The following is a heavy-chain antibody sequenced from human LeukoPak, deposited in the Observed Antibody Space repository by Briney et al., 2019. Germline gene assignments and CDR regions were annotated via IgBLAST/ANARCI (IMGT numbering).Heavy chain of an antibody. CDR1: GYSFTSYW. V-gene: IGHV5-51*01. CDR2: IYPGDSDT. D-gene: IGHD3-22*01. Sequence: GESLKISCKGSGYSFTSYWIGWVRQMPGKGLEWMGIIYPGDSDTRYSPSFQGQVTISADKSISTAYLEWSSLKGSDTAMYYCARLRDYYDSSGYHYYFDYWGQGTLVTVSS. CDR3: ARLRDYYDSSGYHYYFDY. J-gene: IGHJ4*02.